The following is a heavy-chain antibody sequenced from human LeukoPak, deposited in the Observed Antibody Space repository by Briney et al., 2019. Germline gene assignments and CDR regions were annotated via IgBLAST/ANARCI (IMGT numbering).Heavy chain of an antibody. CDR2: INPNSGGT. V-gene: IGHV1-2*02. Sequence: ASVKVSCKASGYTFTGYYMHWVRQAPGQGLEWMGWINPNSGGTNYAQKFQGRVTMTRNTSSSAAYMGLSRLRSDGTAVYYCARGTFDYWGQGTLVTVSA. CDR3: ARGTFDY. J-gene: IGHJ4*02. CDR1: GYTFTGYY.